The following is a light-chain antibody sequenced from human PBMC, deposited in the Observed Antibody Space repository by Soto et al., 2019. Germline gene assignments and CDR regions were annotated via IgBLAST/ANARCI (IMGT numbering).Light chain of an antibody. CDR2: WAS. CDR3: QQYYSTHT. Sequence: DIVLTQSPDSLAVPLGERATINCKSSQSLLYSSNNKNYLAWYQQKQGQPPKLLIYWASTRESGVPDRFSGSGSGTDFTLTISSLQAEDVAVYYCQQYYSTHTFGPGTKVNIK. CDR1: QSLLYSSNNKNY. V-gene: IGKV4-1*01. J-gene: IGKJ3*01.